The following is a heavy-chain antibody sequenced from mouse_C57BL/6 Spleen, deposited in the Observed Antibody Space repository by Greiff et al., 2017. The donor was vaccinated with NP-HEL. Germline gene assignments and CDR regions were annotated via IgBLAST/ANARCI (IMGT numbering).Heavy chain of an antibody. Sequence: VQLQQPGAELVRPGSSVKLSCKASGYTFTSYWMHWVKQRPIQGLEWIGNIDPSDSVTHYNQKFKDKATLTVDKSSSTAYMQLSSLTSEDSAVYYCAVYYGSSPFAYWGQGTLVTVSA. D-gene: IGHD1-1*01. V-gene: IGHV1-52*01. CDR1: GYTFTSYW. CDR2: IDPSDSVT. CDR3: AVYYGSSPFAY. J-gene: IGHJ3*01.